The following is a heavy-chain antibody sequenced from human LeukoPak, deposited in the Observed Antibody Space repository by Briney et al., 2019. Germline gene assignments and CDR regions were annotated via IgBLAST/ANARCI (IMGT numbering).Heavy chain of an antibody. CDR1: GFTFSTYY. CDR3: ARESSDYGDYDAFDI. J-gene: IGHJ3*02. Sequence: GGSLRLSCAASGFTFSTYYMHWVRQAPGKGLVWVSRIVNDGSTTTYAGSVKGRFTISRDNAKNTLFLQMNSLRVEGTAVYYCARESSDYGDYDAFDIWGRGTMVTVSS. D-gene: IGHD4-17*01. CDR2: IVNDGSTT. V-gene: IGHV3-74*01.